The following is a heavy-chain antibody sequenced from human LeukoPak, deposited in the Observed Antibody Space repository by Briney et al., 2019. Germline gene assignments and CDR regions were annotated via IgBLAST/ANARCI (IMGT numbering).Heavy chain of an antibody. D-gene: IGHD5-18*01. CDR3: TTGYNYLAY. J-gene: IGHJ4*02. CDR1: EFPFSNAW. V-gene: IGHV3-15*01. CDR2: IKSKTDGGTT. Sequence: GGPLDLPCAASEFPFSNAWMSWARQAPGKGLEWVGRIKSKTDGGTTDYAAPVKGTFTISRDDSKNTLYLQMNSLKTEDTAVYYCTTGYNYLAYWGQGTLVTVSS.